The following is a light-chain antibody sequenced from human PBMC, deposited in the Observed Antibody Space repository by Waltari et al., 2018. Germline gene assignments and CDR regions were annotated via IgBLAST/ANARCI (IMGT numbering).Light chain of an antibody. CDR2: SAS. Sequence: DIQMTQSPSSLSASVADRGTITCRASQTISSYLNWYQQKQGKAPRLLIYSASNLRSGVPSMFSGSGSGTDFTLTISSLQPGDFATYYCQQTYSSSPFGQGTKVEMK. V-gene: IGKV1-39*01. CDR3: QQTYSSSP. CDR1: QTISSY. J-gene: IGKJ2*01.